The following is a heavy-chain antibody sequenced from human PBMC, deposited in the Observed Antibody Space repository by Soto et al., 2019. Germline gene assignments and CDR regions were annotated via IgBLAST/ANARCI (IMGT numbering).Heavy chain of an antibody. CDR2: IYYSGST. D-gene: IGHD3-16*01. Sequence: QVQLQESGPGLVKPSETLSLTCTVSGGSISSYYWSWIRQPPGKGLEWIGYIYYSGSTNYNPSLKSRVTISVDTSKNQFSLKLSLKLSSVTAADTAVYYCARRWGDYFDYWGHGTLVTVSS. V-gene: IGHV4-59*08. CDR1: GGSISSYY. CDR3: ARRWGDYFDY. J-gene: IGHJ4*01.